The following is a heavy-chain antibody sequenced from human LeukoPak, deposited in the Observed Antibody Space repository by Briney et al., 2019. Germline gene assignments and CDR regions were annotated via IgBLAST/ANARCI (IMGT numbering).Heavy chain of an antibody. CDR2: ISWNSGSI. CDR1: GFTFDDYA. D-gene: IGHD1-1*01. CDR3: AKGYTGYMDV. J-gene: IGHJ6*03. V-gene: IGHV3-9*01. Sequence: GGSLRLSCAASGFTFDDYAMHWVRHAPGKGLEWVSGISWNSGSIGYADSVKGRFTISRDNAKNSLYLQMNSLRAEDTALYYCAKGYTGYMDVWGKGTTVTVSS.